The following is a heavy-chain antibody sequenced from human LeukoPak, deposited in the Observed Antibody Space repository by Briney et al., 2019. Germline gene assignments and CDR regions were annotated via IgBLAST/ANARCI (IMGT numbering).Heavy chain of an antibody. J-gene: IGHJ3*02. CDR3: AATYGSGSRGDAFDI. CDR1: GITFSSYG. V-gene: IGHV3-23*01. D-gene: IGHD3-10*01. Sequence: GGSLRLSCAASGITFSSYGMSWVRQAPGKGLEWVSGISGSGGRTYYADSVKGRFTISRDNSKNTLYLQMNSLRAEDTAVYYCAATYGSGSRGDAFDIWGQGTMVTVSS. CDR2: ISGSGGRT.